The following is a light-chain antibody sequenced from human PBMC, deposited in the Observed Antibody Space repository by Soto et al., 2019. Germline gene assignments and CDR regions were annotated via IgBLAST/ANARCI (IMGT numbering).Light chain of an antibody. V-gene: IGKV3-20*01. Sequence: IVLTQSPGTLSLSPGERASRSCRASQSVSSSSLAWYQQKPGQAPRLLIYGASSRATGIPDRFSSSGSGTDFTLTISRLEPEDFAVYYCQQYESSPLTFGQGTKVDI. J-gene: IGKJ1*01. CDR1: QSVSSSS. CDR2: GAS. CDR3: QQYESSPLT.